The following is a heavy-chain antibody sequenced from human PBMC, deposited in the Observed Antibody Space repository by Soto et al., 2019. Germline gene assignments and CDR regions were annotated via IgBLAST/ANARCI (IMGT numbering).Heavy chain of an antibody. J-gene: IGHJ5*02. CDR3: TRPSTVRGVIITLS. V-gene: IGHV3-73*01. CDR1: GFTFSGSA. D-gene: IGHD3-10*01. Sequence: GGSLRLSCAASGFTFSGSAMHWVRQASGKGLEWVGRIRSKANSYATAYAASVKGRFTISRDDSKNTAYLQMNSLKTEDPDVYYCTRPSTVRGVIITLSWGQGTLVTVSS. CDR2: IRSKANSYAT.